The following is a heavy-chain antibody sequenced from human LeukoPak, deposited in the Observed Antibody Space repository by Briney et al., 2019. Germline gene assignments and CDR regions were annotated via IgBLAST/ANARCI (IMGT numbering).Heavy chain of an antibody. D-gene: IGHD6-13*01. J-gene: IGHJ5*02. Sequence: GGSLRLSCAASGFTVSRNYMSWVRQPPGKGLAWVSVVYSGGRTYYADSVKGRFTISRDNSKNTLYLQMNSLRAEDTAVYYCARVMAAAGNRWFDPWGQGTLVTVSS. CDR3: ARVMAAAGNRWFDP. V-gene: IGHV3-66*02. CDR1: GFTVSRNY. CDR2: VYSGGRT.